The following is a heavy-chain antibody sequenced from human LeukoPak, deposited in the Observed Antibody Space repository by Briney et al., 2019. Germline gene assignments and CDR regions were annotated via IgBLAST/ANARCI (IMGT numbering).Heavy chain of an antibody. Sequence: PGRSLRLSCAASGFTFSSYGMHWVRQAPGKGLEWVAVIWYDGSNKYYADSVKGRFTISRDNSKNTLYLQMNSLRAEDTAVYYCARVAVNSGSYYGRRYYYGMDVWGQGTTVTVSS. D-gene: IGHD1-26*01. CDR1: GFTFSSYG. J-gene: IGHJ6*02. CDR2: IWYDGSNK. V-gene: IGHV3-33*01. CDR3: ARVAVNSGSYYGRRYYYGMDV.